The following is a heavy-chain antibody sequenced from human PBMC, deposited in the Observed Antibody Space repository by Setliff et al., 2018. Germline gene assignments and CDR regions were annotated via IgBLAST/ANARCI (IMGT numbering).Heavy chain of an antibody. J-gene: IGHJ3*02. CDR2: KSNRGDT. Sequence: PSETLSLTCTVSGGSIGSSFWNWIRQSPGKGLEWIGYKSNRGDTNSNPSLRSRLTMSVDTSKSQFSLNLTSVTAADTAMYYCARVYGENDLPDIWGQGTMVT. V-gene: IGHV4-59*12. CDR1: GGSIGSSF. D-gene: IGHD4-17*01. CDR3: ARVYGENDLPDI.